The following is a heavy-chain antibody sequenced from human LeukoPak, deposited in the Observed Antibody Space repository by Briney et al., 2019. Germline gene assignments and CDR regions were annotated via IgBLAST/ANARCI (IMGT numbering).Heavy chain of an antibody. J-gene: IGHJ4*02. CDR3: AKDALEYSSSSRDYFDY. V-gene: IGHV3-74*01. Sequence: PGGSLRLSCATSGFTFSSYWMHWVRQAPGKGLVWVSRINSDGSITSYADSVKGRFTISRDNAKNTLYLQMNSLRVEDTAVYYCAKDALEYSSSSRDYFDYWGQGTLVTVSS. D-gene: IGHD6-6*01. CDR2: INSDGSIT. CDR1: GFTFSSYW.